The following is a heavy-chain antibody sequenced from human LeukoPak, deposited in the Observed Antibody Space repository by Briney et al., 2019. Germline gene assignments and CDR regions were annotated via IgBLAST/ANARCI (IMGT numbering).Heavy chain of an antibody. CDR2: IYYSGST. Sequence: SETLSLTCTVSGGSISSYYWSWIRQSPGKGLEWIGYIYYSGSTNYNPSLKSRVTISVDTSKNQFSLKLSSVTAADTAVYYCAGRSYYDSSGYEGRGRYYYYYMDVWGKGTTVTVSS. CDR3: AGRSYYDSSGYEGRGRYYYYYMDV. V-gene: IGHV4-59*01. D-gene: IGHD3-22*01. J-gene: IGHJ6*03. CDR1: GGSISSYY.